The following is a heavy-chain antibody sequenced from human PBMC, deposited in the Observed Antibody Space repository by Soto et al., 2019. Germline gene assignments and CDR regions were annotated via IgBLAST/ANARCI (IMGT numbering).Heavy chain of an antibody. D-gene: IGHD2-21*02. CDR1: GYSFTSYW. J-gene: IGHJ3*02. V-gene: IGHV5-51*01. CDR2: IYPGDSDT. Sequence: PGESLKISGKGSGYSFTSYWIGWVRQMPGKGLEWMGIIYPGDSDTRYSPSFQGQVTISADKSISTAYLQWSSLKASDTAMYYCARYTGGVVTATGAFDIWGQGTMVTVSS. CDR3: ARYTGGVVTATGAFDI.